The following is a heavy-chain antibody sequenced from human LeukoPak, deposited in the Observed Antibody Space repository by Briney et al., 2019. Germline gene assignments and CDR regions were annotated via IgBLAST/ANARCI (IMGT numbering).Heavy chain of an antibody. CDR3: ARDPSGSYSEDAFDI. J-gene: IGHJ3*02. CDR1: GYTFTGYY. CDR2: INPNSGGT. V-gene: IGHV1-2*02. D-gene: IGHD1-26*01. Sequence: ASVKVSCKASGYTFTGYYMHWVRQAPGQGLEWMGWINPNSGGTNYAQKFQGRVTMTRDTSISTAYMELSRLRSDDTAVYYCARDPSGSYSEDAFDIRGQGTMVTVSS.